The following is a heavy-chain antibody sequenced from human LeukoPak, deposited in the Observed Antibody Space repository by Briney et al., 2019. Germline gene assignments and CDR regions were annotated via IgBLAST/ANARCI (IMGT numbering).Heavy chain of an antibody. J-gene: IGHJ1*01. CDR1: GFTFGNYA. CDR2: ISWNSGTI. D-gene: IGHD6-19*01. V-gene: IGHV3-9*01. Sequence: SLRLSFAASGFTFGNYAMNLVRAVPGKGLRLNSLISWNSGTIGYADSVKGRFTISRDNANNFLYLQMNSLRAEDTALYYCARAYKDRSLAGKKEFFQHWGQGTLVTVSS. CDR3: ARAYKDRSLAGKKEFFQH.